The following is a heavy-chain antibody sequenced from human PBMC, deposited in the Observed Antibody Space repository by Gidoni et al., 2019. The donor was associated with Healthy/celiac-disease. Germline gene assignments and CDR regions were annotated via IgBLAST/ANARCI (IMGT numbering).Heavy chain of an antibody. CDR3: ARPSGFGESNNWFDP. D-gene: IGHD3-10*01. CDR1: GFTFSSYS. J-gene: IGHJ5*02. Sequence: EVQLVESGGGLVQPGGSLRLSCAASGFTFSSYSINWVRQAPGKGLEWVSYISSSSSTIYYADSVKGRFTISRDNAKNSLYLQMNSLRDEDTAVYYCARPSGFGESNNWFDPWGQGTLVTVSS. CDR2: ISSSSSTI. V-gene: IGHV3-48*02.